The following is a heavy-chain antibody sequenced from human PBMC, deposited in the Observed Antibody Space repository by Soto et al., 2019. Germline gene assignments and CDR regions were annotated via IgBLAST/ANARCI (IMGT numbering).Heavy chain of an antibody. J-gene: IGHJ3*02. CDR1: GFXFXXYG. CDR2: ISYDGSNK. V-gene: IGHV3-30*18. D-gene: IGHD2-8*01. Sequence: QVQLVESGGGVVQPGRXLRLSCAASGFXFXXYGMHWVRQAPGKGLEWVAVISYDGSNKYYADSVKGRFTNSRDNSKNXXXLQMNSLRAEDTAVYYCAKDSVGLTFDDAFDIWGQGTMVTVSS. CDR3: AKDSVGLTFDDAFDI.